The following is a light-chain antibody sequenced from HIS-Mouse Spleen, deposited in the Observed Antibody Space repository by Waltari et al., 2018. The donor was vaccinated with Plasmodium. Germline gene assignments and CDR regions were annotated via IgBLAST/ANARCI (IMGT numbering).Light chain of an antibody. J-gene: IGLJ2*01. V-gene: IGLV2-11*01. CDR1: SSDVGGYNY. Sequence: QSALTQPRSVSGSPGQSVTISCTGTSSDVGGYNYVYCYQQHPGKAHKLMIYDVSTRTSGVPDRFSGSKSGNTASLTSSGLQDEDEADYYCCSYAGSYPLVFGGGTKLTVL. CDR3: CSYAGSYPLV. CDR2: DVS.